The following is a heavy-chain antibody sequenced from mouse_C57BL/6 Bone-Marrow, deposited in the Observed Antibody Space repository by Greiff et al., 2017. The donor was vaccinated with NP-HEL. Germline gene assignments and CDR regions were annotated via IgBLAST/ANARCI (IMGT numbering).Heavy chain of an antibody. V-gene: IGHV5-16*01. D-gene: IGHD2-4*01. CDR1: GFTFSDYY. J-gene: IGHJ3*01. CDR2: INYDGSST. Sequence: DVKLVESEGGLVQPGSSMKLSCTASGFTFSDYYMAWVRQVPEKGLEWVANINYDGSSTYYLDSLKSRFIISRDNAKNILYLQMSSLKSEDTATYYGARRGGLGGFAYWGQGTLVTVSA. CDR3: ARRGGLGGFAY.